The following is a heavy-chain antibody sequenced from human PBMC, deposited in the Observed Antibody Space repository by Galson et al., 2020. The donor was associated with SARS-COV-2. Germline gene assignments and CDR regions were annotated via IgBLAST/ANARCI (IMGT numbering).Heavy chain of an antibody. CDR2: INPKSGGT. D-gene: IGHD3-9*01. CDR3: ARLRYYDVLTGYIVDV. J-gene: IGHJ6*02. V-gene: IGHV1-2*02. CDR1: GYTFTDYY. Sequence: ASVKVSCTASGYTFTDYYTHWVRQAPGQGLEWMGWINPKSGGTNYAQKFEGRVTMTRDTSITTAYMELSRLRADDTAVYYCARLRYYDVLTGYIVDVWGQGTMVTVSS.